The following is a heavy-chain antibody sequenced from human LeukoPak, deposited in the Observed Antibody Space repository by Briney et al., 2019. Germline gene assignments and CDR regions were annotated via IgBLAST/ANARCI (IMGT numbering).Heavy chain of an antibody. Sequence: GGSLRLSCVASGFTFSNDAMTWVRQAPGKGLEWVSAISGSGDNTFYADSVKDRFTSSRDNSKSTLYLQMHSLRAEDTAIYYCAKGDDSVTSPSYWGQGTLVTVSS. CDR2: ISGSGDNT. V-gene: IGHV3-23*01. CDR1: GFTFSNDA. CDR3: AKGDDSVTSPSY. J-gene: IGHJ4*02. D-gene: IGHD2-15*01.